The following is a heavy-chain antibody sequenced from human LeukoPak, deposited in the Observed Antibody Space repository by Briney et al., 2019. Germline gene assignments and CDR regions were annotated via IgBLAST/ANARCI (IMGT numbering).Heavy chain of an antibody. CDR1: GYTFTGYY. J-gene: IGHJ4*02. CDR3: ARIGEPMVRGDIDY. D-gene: IGHD3-10*01. Sequence: ASVTVSCKASGYTFTGYYMHWVRQAPGQGLEWMGWINPNSGGTNYAQKFQGRVTMTRDTSISTAYMELSRLRSDDTAVYYCARIGEPMVRGDIDYWGQGTLVTVSS. V-gene: IGHV1-2*02. CDR2: INPNSGGT.